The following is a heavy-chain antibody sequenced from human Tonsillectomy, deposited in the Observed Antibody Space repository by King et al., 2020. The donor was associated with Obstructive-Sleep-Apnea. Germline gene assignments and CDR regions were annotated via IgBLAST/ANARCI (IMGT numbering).Heavy chain of an antibody. D-gene: IGHD3-10*01. CDR2: IRSKDHGAAT. J-gene: IGHJ4*01. V-gene: IGHV3-49*03. CDR3: TRNRGPGGMDH. CDR1: GFNFADHA. Sequence: QLVQSGGTLVQPGRSLRLTCTVSGFNFADHAMDWFRQAPGQGREWVGSIRSKDHGAATVYAASVKGRFSISRDDSRNIASLQMDSLTTADSAVYYCTRNRGPGGMDHWGHGTLVTVLS.